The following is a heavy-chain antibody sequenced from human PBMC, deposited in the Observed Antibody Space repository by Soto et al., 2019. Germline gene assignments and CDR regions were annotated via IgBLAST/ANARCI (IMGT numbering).Heavy chain of an antibody. CDR2: INTGNGNT. D-gene: IGHD3-3*01. CDR1: GYNFTTYA. CDR3: ARGERLYYYYSGMDV. J-gene: IGHJ6*02. V-gene: IGHV1-3*04. Sequence: QVQLVQSGAEVKKPGASVKVSCKASGYNFTTYAMLWVRQAPGQRLEWMGWINTGNGNTKYSPKFQGRVTITRDTSASTAYMELSSLKSEDTAVYYCARGERLYYYYSGMDVWGQGSTVTVSS.